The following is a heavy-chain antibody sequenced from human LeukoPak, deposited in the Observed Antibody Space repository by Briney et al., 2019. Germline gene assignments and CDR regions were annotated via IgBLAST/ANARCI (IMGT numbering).Heavy chain of an antibody. CDR2: IYRSGST. CDR1: GYSISSGYY. Sequence: SETLSLTCAVSGYSISSGYYWGWIRQPPGKGLEWIGSIYRSGSTYYNPSLKSRVTISVDTSKNQFSLKLSSVTAADTAVYYCARLPNVTPPLVGSWGQGTLVTVSS. J-gene: IGHJ5*02. D-gene: IGHD2-15*01. CDR3: ARLPNVTPPLVGS. V-gene: IGHV4-38-2*01.